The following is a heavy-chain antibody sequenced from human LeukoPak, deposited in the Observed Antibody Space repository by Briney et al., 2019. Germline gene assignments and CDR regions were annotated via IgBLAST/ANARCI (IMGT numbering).Heavy chain of an antibody. CDR2: ISINGGST. V-gene: IGHV3-64*04. CDR1: GFTFSSYA. J-gene: IGHJ4*02. D-gene: IGHD3-22*01. Sequence: GGSLRLSCSASGFTFSSYAMHWVRQAPGKGLEYVSGISINGGSTDYADSVKGRFTISRDNSKNTLYLQMNSLRAADTAVYYCAKGQNYYDGSGYYSTDYWGQGTPVTVSS. CDR3: AKGQNYYDGSGYYSTDY.